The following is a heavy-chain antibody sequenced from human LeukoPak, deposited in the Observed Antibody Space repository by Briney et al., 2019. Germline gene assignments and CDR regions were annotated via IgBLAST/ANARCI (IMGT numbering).Heavy chain of an antibody. V-gene: IGHV3-48*04. D-gene: IGHD5-12*01. CDR2: ISSSGRTI. J-gene: IGHJ4*02. CDR3: ARVASRGQEDY. CDR1: GFTFSSYW. Sequence: SGGSLRLSCVASGFTFSSYWMSWVRQAPGKGLEWVSYISSSGRTIYYAESVKGRFTISRDNAKNSLYLQMNSLRAEDTAVYYCARVASRGQEDYWGQGTLVTVSS.